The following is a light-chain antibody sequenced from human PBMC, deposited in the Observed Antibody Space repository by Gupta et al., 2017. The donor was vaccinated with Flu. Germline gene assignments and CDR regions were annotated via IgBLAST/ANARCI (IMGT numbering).Light chain of an antibody. CDR1: QSVSSK. V-gene: IGKV3-15*01. CDR3: QQDNNWPYT. Sequence: PATLSVSPGERATLSCRASQSVSSKLAWYQQKPGQVPRLLIYGASTRATGIPARFSGSGSGTEFTLTISSLQSEDFAVYYCQQDNNWPYTFGQGTKLEIK. J-gene: IGKJ2*01. CDR2: GAS.